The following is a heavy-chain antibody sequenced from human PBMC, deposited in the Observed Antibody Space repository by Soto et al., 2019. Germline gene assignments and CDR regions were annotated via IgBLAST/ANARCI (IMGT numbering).Heavy chain of an antibody. CDR2: IYYSGST. CDR3: ARHGGEGSSWYVPGTHRFDP. D-gene: IGHD6-13*01. J-gene: IGHJ5*02. Sequence: QLQLQESGPGLVKPSETLSLTCTVSGGSISSSSYYWGWIRQPPGKGLEWIGSIYYSGSTYYNPSLKSRVTISVDTSKNQFSLKLSSVTAADTAVYYCARHGGEGSSWYVPGTHRFDPWGQGTLVTVSS. V-gene: IGHV4-39*01. CDR1: GGSISSSSYY.